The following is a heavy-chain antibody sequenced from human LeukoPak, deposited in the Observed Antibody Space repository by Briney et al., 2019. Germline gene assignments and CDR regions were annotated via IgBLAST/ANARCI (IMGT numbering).Heavy chain of an antibody. Sequence: ASVNVSCKASGYTFTIYYMHWVRQAPGQGLEWMGIINPSGGSTSYAQKFQGRVTMTRDTSTSTVYMELSSLRSEDTAVYYCARDGNPPYYYGSGSSFYYYYYGMDVWGQGTTVTVSS. CDR3: ARDGNPPYYYGSGSSFYYYYYGMDV. J-gene: IGHJ6*02. V-gene: IGHV1-46*01. D-gene: IGHD3-10*01. CDR1: GYTFTIYY. CDR2: INPSGGST.